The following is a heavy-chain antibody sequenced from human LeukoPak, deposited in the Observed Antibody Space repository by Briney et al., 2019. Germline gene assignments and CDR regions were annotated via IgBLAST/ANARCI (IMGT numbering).Heavy chain of an antibody. CDR2: IYYSGST. CDR3: ARIRGDSVDDY. J-gene: IGHJ4*02. D-gene: IGHD4-17*01. CDR1: GGSISSSSYY. Sequence: PSETLSLTCTVSGGSISSSSYYWGWIRQPPGKGLEWIGSIYYSGSTYYNPSLKSRVTISVDTSKNQFSLKLSSVTAADTAVYYCARIRGDSVDDYWGQGTLVTVSS. V-gene: IGHV4-39*07.